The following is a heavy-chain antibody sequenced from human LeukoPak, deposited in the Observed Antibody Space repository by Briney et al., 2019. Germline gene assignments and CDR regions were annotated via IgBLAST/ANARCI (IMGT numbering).Heavy chain of an antibody. V-gene: IGHV3-20*01. Sequence: GGSLRLSCAASGFTFDDYGMSWVRQAPGKGLEWVSGINWNGGSTGYADSVKGRFTISRDNAKNSLYLQMNSLRVEDTALYHCARGSRTRGSGSYYSNYYFDYWGQGTLVTVSS. J-gene: IGHJ4*02. CDR3: ARGSRTRGSGSYYSNYYFDY. CDR2: INWNGGST. CDR1: GFTFDDYG. D-gene: IGHD1-26*01.